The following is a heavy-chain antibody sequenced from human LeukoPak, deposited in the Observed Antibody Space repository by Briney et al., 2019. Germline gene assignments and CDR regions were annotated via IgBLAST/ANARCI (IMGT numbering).Heavy chain of an antibody. CDR3: ATDLGYCSGGSCYTFDY. J-gene: IGHJ4*02. V-gene: IGHV1-24*01. D-gene: IGHD2-15*01. Sequence: ASVKVSCKVSGYTLTELSMHWVRQAPGKGREWMGGFDPEDGETIYTQKFQGRVTMTEDASTDTAFMELSSLRSEDTAVYYCATDLGYCSGGSCYTFDYWGQGTLVTVSS. CDR2: FDPEDGET. CDR1: GYTLTELS.